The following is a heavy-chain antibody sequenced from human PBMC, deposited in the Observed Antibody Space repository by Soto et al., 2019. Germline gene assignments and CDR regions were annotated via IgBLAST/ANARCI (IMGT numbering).Heavy chain of an antibody. J-gene: IGHJ5*02. CDR3: XXXXXXXXXFXX. V-gene: IGHV1-18*01. CDR2: ISAYNGNT. CDR1: GYTFTSYG. Sequence: QVQLVQSGAEVKKPGASVKVSCKASGYTFTSYGISWVRQAPGQGLEWMGWISAYNGNTKYAQKLQGRVTMTTDTXTXTAXXELXXXXXXXXAXXXXXXXXXXXXXFXXWGQGTLVTVSS.